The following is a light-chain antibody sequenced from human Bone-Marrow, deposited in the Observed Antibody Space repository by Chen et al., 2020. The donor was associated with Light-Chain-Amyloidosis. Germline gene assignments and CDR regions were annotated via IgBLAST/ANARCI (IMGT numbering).Light chain of an antibody. J-gene: IGLJ3*02. CDR3: QVWDRSSDRPV. CDR2: DDS. CDR1: NIGSTS. V-gene: IGLV3-21*02. Sequence: SYVLPQPSSVSAAPGQTATIACGGNNIGSTSVHWYQQTPGQAPLLVVYDDSDRPSGIPKRLSGSNSGNTATLTISRVEAGDEADYYCQVWDRSSDRPVVGGGTKLTVL.